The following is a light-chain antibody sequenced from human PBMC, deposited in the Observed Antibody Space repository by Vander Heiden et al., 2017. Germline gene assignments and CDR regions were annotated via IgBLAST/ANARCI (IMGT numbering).Light chain of an antibody. CDR3: QRYSGTPLT. V-gene: IGKV4-1*01. CDR2: WAS. CDR1: QSVLYSSNNKNY. Sequence: DIVMTQSPDPLAVSLGKRATINCKSSQSVLYSSNNKNYLAWYQQKPGQPPKLLIYWASTRKSGVPDRFSASGSGTDFTLTISSLQAEDVAVYYCQRYSGTPLTFGGGTKVEIK. J-gene: IGKJ4*01.